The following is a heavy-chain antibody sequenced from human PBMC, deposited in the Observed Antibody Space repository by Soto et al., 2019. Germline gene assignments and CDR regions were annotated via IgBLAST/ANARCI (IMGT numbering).Heavy chain of an antibody. CDR3: ARASSRRWVDAFDI. V-gene: IGHV4-38-2*01. J-gene: IGHJ3*02. Sequence: SETLSLTCAVSGYSITSGYYWGWIRQPPGKGLECIGSVYHSGSTYYYNPSLKSRVTMSVDTSKNQFSLRLSSVTAADTAVYYCARASSRRWVDAFDIWGQGTMVTVSS. D-gene: IGHD2-2*01. CDR2: VYHSGSTY. CDR1: GYSITSGYY.